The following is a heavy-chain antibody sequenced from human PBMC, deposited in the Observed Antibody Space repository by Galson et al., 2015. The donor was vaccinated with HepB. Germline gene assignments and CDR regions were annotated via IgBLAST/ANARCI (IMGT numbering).Heavy chain of an antibody. Sequence: SLRLSCAASGFTFSSYGLHWVRQAPGKGLEWVAVTWYDGSNKYYADSVKGRFTISRDNSKNTLYLQMNSLRAEDTAVYYCARDIGNYGHGGLFDYWGQGTLVTVSS. CDR3: ARDIGNYGHGGLFDY. V-gene: IGHV3-33*01. D-gene: IGHD1-7*01. CDR2: TWYDGSNK. J-gene: IGHJ4*02. CDR1: GFTFSSYG.